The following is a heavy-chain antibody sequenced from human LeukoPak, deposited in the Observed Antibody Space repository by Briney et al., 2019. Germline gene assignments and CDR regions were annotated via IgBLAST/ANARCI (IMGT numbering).Heavy chain of an antibody. CDR3: VTEPGYCTGGRCYGGWFDP. CDR1: GGSFSGYY. CDR2: INHSGNT. V-gene: IGHV4-34*01. Sequence: SETLSLTCAVYGGSFSGYYWSWIRQAPGKGLEWIGEINHSGNTNYNPSLKSRVTISVDTSKNQFSLKLSCVTAADTAVYYCVTEPGYCTGGRCYGGWFDPWGQGTLVSVSS. D-gene: IGHD2-15*01. J-gene: IGHJ5*02.